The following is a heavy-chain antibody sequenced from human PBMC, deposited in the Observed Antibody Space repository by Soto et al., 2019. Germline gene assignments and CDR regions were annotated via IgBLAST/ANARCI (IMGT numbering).Heavy chain of an antibody. CDR2: ISAYNGNT. CDR1: GGTFGSQA. V-gene: IGHV1-18*01. Sequence: ASVKVSCKASGGTFGSQAIAWVRQAPGQGLEWMGWISAYNGNTNYAQKLQGRVTMTTDTSTSKAYMELRSLRSDDTAVYYCARAQGYYDFWSGYWDYYYYGMDVWGQGTTVTVSS. J-gene: IGHJ6*02. D-gene: IGHD3-3*01. CDR3: ARAQGYYDFWSGYWDYYYYGMDV.